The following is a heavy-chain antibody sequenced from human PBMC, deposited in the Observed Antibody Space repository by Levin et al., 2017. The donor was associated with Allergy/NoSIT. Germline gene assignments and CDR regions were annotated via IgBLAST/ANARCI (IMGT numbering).Heavy chain of an antibody. CDR3: ARDRGMITFPTGCFQH. CDR1: GFTFSSYG. V-gene: IGHV3-33*01. Sequence: SCAASGFTFSSYGMHWVRQAPGKGLEWVAVIWYDGSNKYYADSVKGRFTISRDNSKNTLYLQMNSLRAEDTAVYYCARDRGMITFPTGCFQHWGQGTLVTVSS. CDR2: IWYDGSNK. D-gene: IGHD3-16*01. J-gene: IGHJ1*01.